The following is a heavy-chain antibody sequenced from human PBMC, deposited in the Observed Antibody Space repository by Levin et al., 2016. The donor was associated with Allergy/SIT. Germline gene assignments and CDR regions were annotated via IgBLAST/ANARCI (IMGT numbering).Heavy chain of an antibody. V-gene: IGHV3-23*01. CDR2: ISGSGGST. CDR1: GFTFSSYA. CDR3: AKGSGSWLPFYYYYMDV. Sequence: GGSLRLSCAASGFTFSSYAMSWVRQAPGKGLEWVSAISGSGGSTYYADSVKGRFTISRDNSKNTLYLQMNSLRAEDTAVYYCAKGSGSWLPFYYYYMDVWGKGTTVTVSS. D-gene: IGHD6-13*01. J-gene: IGHJ6*03.